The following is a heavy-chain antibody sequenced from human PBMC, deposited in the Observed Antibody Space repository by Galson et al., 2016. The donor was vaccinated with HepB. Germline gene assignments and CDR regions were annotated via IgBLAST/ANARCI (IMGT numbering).Heavy chain of an antibody. CDR1: GYSFTNYW. J-gene: IGHJ4*02. CDR3: ARQEGDMATIGLDY. Sequence: QSGAEVKKPGESLRISCKGSGYSFTNYWISWVRQMPGKGLEWMGRIDPSDSYTNYSPSFQGHVTISADKSVSTAYLQWSSLKASDTAIYYCARQEGDMATIGLDYWGQGTLVTVSS. V-gene: IGHV5-10-1*01. D-gene: IGHD5-24*01. CDR2: IDPSDSYT.